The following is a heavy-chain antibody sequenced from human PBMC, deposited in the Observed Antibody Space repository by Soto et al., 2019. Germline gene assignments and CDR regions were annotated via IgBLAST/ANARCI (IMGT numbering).Heavy chain of an antibody. CDR3: AREDGSGSEDYYYYYMDV. V-gene: IGHV4-59*01. D-gene: IGHD3-10*01. J-gene: IGHJ6*03. CDR2: IYYSGST. CDR1: GGSISSYY. Sequence: SETLSLTCTVSGGSISSYYWSWIRQPPGKGLEWIGYIYYSGSTNYNPSLKSRVTISVDTSKNQFSLKLSSVTAADTAVYYCAREDGSGSEDYYYYYMDVWGKGTTVT.